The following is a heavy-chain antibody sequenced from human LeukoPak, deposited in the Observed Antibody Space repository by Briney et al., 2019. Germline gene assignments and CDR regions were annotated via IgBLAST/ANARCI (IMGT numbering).Heavy chain of an antibody. Sequence: GGSLRLSCVASGFTFSSYSMNWVRQDPGKGLEWVSSISSSSSYIYYADSVKGRFTISRDNAKNSLYLQMNSLRAEDTAVYYCARDRYYYDSSGYYYTWGQGTLVTVSS. V-gene: IGHV3-21*01. CDR2: ISSSSSYI. D-gene: IGHD3-22*01. J-gene: IGHJ5*02. CDR1: GFTFSSYS. CDR3: ARDRYYYDSSGYYYT.